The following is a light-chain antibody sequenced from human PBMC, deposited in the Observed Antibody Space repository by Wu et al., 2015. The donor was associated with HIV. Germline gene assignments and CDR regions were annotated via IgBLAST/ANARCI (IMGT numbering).Light chain of an antibody. V-gene: IGKV3-15*01. CDR2: GAS. CDR1: QSVRSN. J-gene: IGKJ2*03. Sequence: EVLLTQSPGTLSVSPGERATLSCRASQSVRSNLAWYQQKPGQAPRLLIYGASTRATDIPARFSGGGSGTEFTLAISSLQSEDFAVYYCQQYNNWPYSFGQGTKLEIK. CDR3: QQYNNWPYS.